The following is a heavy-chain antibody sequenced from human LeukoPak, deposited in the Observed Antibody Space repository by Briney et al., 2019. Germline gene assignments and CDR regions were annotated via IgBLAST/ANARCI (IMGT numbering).Heavy chain of an antibody. J-gene: IGHJ4*02. CDR1: GFTFSNFA. CDR3: ANAVITVTTSLTYYFDQ. V-gene: IGHV3-23*01. D-gene: IGHD4-17*01. CDR2: ISDSGGNT. Sequence: GGSLRLSCAASGFTFSNFAMSWVRQAPGKGLEWVSTISDSGGNTYYADSVKGRFTISRDNSKNTLYLQMSSLRAEDKAVYYCANAVITVTTSLTYYFDQWGQGTLVAVSS.